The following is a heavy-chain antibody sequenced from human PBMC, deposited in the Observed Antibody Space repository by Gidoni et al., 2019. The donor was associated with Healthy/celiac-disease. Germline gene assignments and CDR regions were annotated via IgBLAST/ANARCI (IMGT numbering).Heavy chain of an antibody. CDR2: IYYSGST. D-gene: IGHD3-10*01. CDR1: GGSVSSGSYY. V-gene: IGHV4-61*01. J-gene: IGHJ3*02. CDR3: ARVPLITMVRRAFDI. Sequence: QVQLQESGPGLVKPSETLSLTCTVSGGSVSSGSYYWSWIRQPPGKGLEWIVYIYYSGSTNYNPSLKSRVTISVDTSKNQFSLKLSSVTAADTAVYYCARVPLITMVRRAFDIWGQGTMVTVSS.